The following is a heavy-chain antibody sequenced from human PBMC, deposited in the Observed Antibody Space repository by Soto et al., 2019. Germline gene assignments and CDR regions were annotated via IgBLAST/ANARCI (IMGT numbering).Heavy chain of an antibody. V-gene: IGHV3-30*18. CDR2: ISRDGSRE. Sequence: QVKLVESGGGVVQPGRSLRLSCAGSGFTFSTAGIHWVRQAPGRGLEWVAVISRDGSREYYADSVKGRFTISRDNSKNTLYLQMNSLRGEDTAVYYCAKEPAMGRSIFAYWGQGTLVTVSS. J-gene: IGHJ4*02. D-gene: IGHD2-15*01. CDR1: GFTFSTAG. CDR3: AKEPAMGRSIFAY.